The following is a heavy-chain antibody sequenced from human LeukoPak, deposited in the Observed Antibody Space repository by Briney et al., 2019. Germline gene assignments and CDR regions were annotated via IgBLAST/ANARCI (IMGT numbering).Heavy chain of an antibody. CDR2: ISWNSGSI. J-gene: IGHJ6*03. CDR1: GFTFDDYA. V-gene: IGHV3-9*01. D-gene: IGHD1-14*01. CDR3: AKNTNRLYHYYMDV. Sequence: GGSLRLSCAASGFTFDDYAMHWVRQAPGKGLEWVSGISWNSGSIGYADSVKGRFTISRDNAKNSLYLQMFSLRTEDTAVYYCAKNTNRLYHYYMDVWGKGTTVTISS.